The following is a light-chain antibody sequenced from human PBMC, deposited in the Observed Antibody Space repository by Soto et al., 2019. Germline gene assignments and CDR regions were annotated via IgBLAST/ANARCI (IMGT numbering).Light chain of an antibody. CDR1: QSVPSR. J-gene: IGKJ1*01. CDR3: QQYGSSPPWT. Sequence: EIVMTQSPATLSVSPGEDVTLSCRASQSVPSRIAWYQQKPGQAPRLIIYGAYSRATGIPDRFSGSGSGTDFTLTISRLEPEDFAVYYCQQYGSSPPWTFGQGTKVDIK. V-gene: IGKV3-20*01. CDR2: GAY.